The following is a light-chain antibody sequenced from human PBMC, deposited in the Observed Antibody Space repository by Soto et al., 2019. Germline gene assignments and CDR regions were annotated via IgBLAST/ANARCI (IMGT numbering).Light chain of an antibody. Sequence: ILLRHSPDTLSRSPGERSTLSCRARQSVSSYLAWYQQKPGQAPRLLIYDASNRATGIPARFSGSGSGTDFTLTISSLEPEDFAVYYCQQRSNWPWTFGQGTKVDIK. J-gene: IGKJ1*01. CDR1: QSVSSY. CDR3: QQRSNWPWT. V-gene: IGKV3-11*01. CDR2: DAS.